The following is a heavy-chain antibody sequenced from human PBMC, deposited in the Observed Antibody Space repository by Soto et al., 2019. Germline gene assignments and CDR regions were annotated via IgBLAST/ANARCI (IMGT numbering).Heavy chain of an antibody. V-gene: IGHV4-4*07. Sequence: SETLSLTCTVSGGSISNYFCNWIRQPAGKGLEWIGRIDNSGSTNYNPPLKSRITMSADTSRNQFSLKLNSVTAADTAVYYCARGGQDFWSGPFDYWGQGALVTVSS. J-gene: IGHJ4*02. CDR3: ARGGQDFWSGPFDY. CDR1: GGSISNYF. D-gene: IGHD3-3*01. CDR2: IDNSGST.